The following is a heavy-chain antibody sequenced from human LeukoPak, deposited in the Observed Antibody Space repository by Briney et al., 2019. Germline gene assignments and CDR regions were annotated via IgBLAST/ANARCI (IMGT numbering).Heavy chain of an antibody. V-gene: IGHV3-74*01. CDR2: IDSDGGSI. CDR1: GFTFSSYW. Sequence: GGSLRLSCAASGFTFSSYWMHWVRQAPGKGLVWVSRIDSDGGSIRYADTVKGRFTISRDNAKNSLYLQMNSLRAEDTAVYYCASQSGYYNFDYWGQGTLVTVSS. D-gene: IGHD3-22*01. J-gene: IGHJ4*02. CDR3: ASQSGYYNFDY.